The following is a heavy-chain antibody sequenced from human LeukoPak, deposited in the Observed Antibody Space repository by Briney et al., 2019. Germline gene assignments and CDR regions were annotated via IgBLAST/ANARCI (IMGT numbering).Heavy chain of an antibody. CDR3: GRANYNPSLKSRVTISVDTSKNEFSLKLSSVTAADTAVYYCASYYYDSSGYPKSGAFDI. J-gene: IGHJ3*02. Sequence: SETLSLTSTGSACSISSYNWSWHRHPPGHGLKGIGNTYYSRTTNYNTSLSSRVTITVNSFNNAYSLKLSSITADAAAVYCCGRANYNPSLKSRVTISVDTSKNEFSLKLSSVTAADTAVYYCASYYYDSSGYPKSGAFDIWGQGTMVTVSS. CDR1: ACSISSYN. V-gene: IGHV4-59*01. CDR2: TYYSRTT. D-gene: IGHD1-26*01.